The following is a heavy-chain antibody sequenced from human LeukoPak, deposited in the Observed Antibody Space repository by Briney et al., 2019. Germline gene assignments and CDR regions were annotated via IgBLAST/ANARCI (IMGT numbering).Heavy chain of an antibody. CDR2: INPNSGGT. CDR1: GYTFTGYY. J-gene: IGHJ6*03. CDR3: ARDLLWRSTKYYYYYYYMDV. D-gene: IGHD3-10*01. V-gene: IGHV1-2*02. Sequence: ASVKVSCKASGYTFTGYYMHWVRQAPGQGLEWMGWINPNSGGTNYAQKFQGRVTMTRDTSISTAYMELSRLRSDDTAVYYCARDLLWRSTKYYYYYYYMDVWGKGTTVTVSS.